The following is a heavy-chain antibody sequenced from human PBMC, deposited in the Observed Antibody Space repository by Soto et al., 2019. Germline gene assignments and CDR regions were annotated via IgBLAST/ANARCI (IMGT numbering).Heavy chain of an antibody. CDR3: ASSYCISTSCPPYYGTDV. V-gene: IGHV1-3*01. Sequence: VKVSCKASGYTFTSYAMHWVRQAPGQRLEWMGWINAGNGNTKYSQKFQGRVTITRDTSASTAYMELSSLRSEDTAVYYCASSYCISTSCPPYYGTDVWGQGTTVTVSS. D-gene: IGHD2-2*01. CDR1: GYTFTSYA. CDR2: INAGNGNT. J-gene: IGHJ6*02.